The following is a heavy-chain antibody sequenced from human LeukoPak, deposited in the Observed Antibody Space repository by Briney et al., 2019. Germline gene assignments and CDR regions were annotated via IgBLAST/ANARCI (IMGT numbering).Heavy chain of an antibody. Sequence: GASVKVSCKASGYTFTSYGISWVRQAPGQGLEWMGWISAYNGNTNYAQKLQGRVTMTTDTSTSTAYMELRSLISDDTAVYYSAIVTYYYDSSGYLDYWGQGTLVTVSS. J-gene: IGHJ4*02. CDR3: AIVTYYYDSSGYLDY. CDR1: GYTFTSYG. D-gene: IGHD3-22*01. CDR2: ISAYNGNT. V-gene: IGHV1-18*01.